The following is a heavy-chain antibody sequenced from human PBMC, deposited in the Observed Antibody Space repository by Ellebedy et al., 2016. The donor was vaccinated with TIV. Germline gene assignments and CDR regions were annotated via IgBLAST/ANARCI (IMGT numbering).Heavy chain of an antibody. V-gene: IGHV3-30*02. D-gene: IGHD2-15*01. J-gene: IGHJ4*02. CDR3: ANGHCSGDTCYPGPKFFDY. CDR1: GFTFRKYG. CDR2: IWNDGTNK. Sequence: GESLKISCAASGFTFRKYGMHWVRQAPGKGLEWVSFIWNDGTNKYYADSVKGRFTISRDNSNNTLSLQLNNLRAEDTAVYYCANGHCSGDTCYPGPKFFDYWGPGALVTVSS.